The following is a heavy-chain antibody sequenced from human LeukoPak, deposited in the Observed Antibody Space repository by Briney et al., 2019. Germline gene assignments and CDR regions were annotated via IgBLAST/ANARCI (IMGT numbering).Heavy chain of an antibody. CDR1: GFTFSSYW. Sequence: GGSLRLSCAAPGFTFSSYWMSWVRQAPGKGLEWVANIKQDGSEKYYVDSVKGRFTISRDNAKNSLYLQMNSLRAEDTAVYYCARGCSGWFEDGFDYWGQGTLVTVSS. V-gene: IGHV3-7*04. J-gene: IGHJ4*02. D-gene: IGHD6-19*01. CDR2: IKQDGSEK. CDR3: ARGCSGWFEDGFDY.